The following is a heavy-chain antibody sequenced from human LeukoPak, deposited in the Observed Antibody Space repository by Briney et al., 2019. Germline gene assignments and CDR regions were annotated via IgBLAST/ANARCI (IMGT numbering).Heavy chain of an antibody. D-gene: IGHD2-15*01. Sequence: GGSLRLSCAASGFTFSAYWMNWVRQAPGKGLEWLANIRQDGSEKYYVDSVKGRFTISRDNAKNSLYLQMNSLRAEDTAVYYCARARRGGSCYFDYWGQGTLVTVSS. CDR2: IRQDGSEK. J-gene: IGHJ4*02. CDR1: GFTFSAYW. V-gene: IGHV3-7*01. CDR3: ARARRGGSCYFDY.